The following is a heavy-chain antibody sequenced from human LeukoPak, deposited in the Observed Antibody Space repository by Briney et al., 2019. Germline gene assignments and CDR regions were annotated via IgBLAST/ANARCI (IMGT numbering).Heavy chain of an antibody. V-gene: IGHV3-23*01. J-gene: IGHJ4*02. CDR1: GFTFSSYA. D-gene: IGHD3-10*01. CDR3: AKDSRYYYGSGSSPELDY. Sequence: GGSLRLSCVVSGFTFSSYAMSWVRQAPGKGLEWVSVISGSGGSTYDADSVKGRFTISRDNSKNTLYLQMNSLRAEDTAVYYCAKDSRYYYGSGSSPELDYWGQGTLVTVSS. CDR2: ISGSGGST.